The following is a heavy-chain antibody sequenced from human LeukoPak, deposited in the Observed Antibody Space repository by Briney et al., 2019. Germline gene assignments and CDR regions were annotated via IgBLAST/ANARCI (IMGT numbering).Heavy chain of an antibody. CDR3: AGGWYYDAFDI. D-gene: IGHD6-19*01. Sequence: SETLSLTCTVSGGSISSYYWSWIRQPPGKGLEWIGYIYYSGSTNYNPSLKSRVTISVDTSKSQFSLKLSSVTAADTAVYYCAGGWYYDAFDIWGQGTMVTVSS. CDR1: GGSISSYY. CDR2: IYYSGST. V-gene: IGHV4-59*01. J-gene: IGHJ3*02.